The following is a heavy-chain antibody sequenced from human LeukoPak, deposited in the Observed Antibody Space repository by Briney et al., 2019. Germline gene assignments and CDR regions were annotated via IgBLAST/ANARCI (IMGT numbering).Heavy chain of an antibody. Sequence: GGSLRLSCAASGFTFSSYVMHWVRQVPGKGLVWVSRINSDGRSTNYADSVKGRFTISRDNAKNTLFLQMNGLTAEDTAVYYCVRGRVDPTYYYYYMDVWGKGTTVTVSS. CDR1: GFTFSSYV. CDR3: VRGRVDPTYYYYYMDV. D-gene: IGHD2-15*01. J-gene: IGHJ6*03. CDR2: INSDGRST. V-gene: IGHV3-74*01.